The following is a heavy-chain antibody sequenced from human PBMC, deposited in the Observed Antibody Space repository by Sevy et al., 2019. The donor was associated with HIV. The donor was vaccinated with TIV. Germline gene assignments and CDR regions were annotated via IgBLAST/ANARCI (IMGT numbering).Heavy chain of an antibody. CDR3: AKETIRGTYNWFDP. J-gene: IGHJ5*02. CDR1: AFTFSSYG. V-gene: IGHV3-23*01. D-gene: IGHD3-10*01. CDR2: ISGSGGST. Sequence: GGSLRLSCVASAFTFSSYGMSWVRQAPGEGLECVSDISGSGGSTYYADSVRGRFTISRDNSKNTLYLQMNSLRADDTAVYYCAKETIRGTYNWFDPWGQGTLVTVSS.